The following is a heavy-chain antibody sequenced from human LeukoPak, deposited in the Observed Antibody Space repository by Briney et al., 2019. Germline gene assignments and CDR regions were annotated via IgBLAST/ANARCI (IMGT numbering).Heavy chain of an antibody. Sequence: SQTLSLTCTVSGGSISSGSYYWHWIRQPAGKGLEWVGHIYTSGSTNYNPSLKSRVTISVDTSKNQFSLKLTSVTAADTAVYYCAREFTGGTYYFDYWGQGTLVTVSS. CDR2: IYTSGST. CDR1: GGSISSGSYY. CDR3: AREFTGGTYYFDY. D-gene: IGHD2-8*02. V-gene: IGHV4-61*09. J-gene: IGHJ4*02.